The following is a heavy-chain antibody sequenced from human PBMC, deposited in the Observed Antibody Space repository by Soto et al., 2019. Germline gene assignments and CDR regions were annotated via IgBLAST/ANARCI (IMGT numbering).Heavy chain of an antibody. J-gene: IGHJ3*02. D-gene: IGHD3-10*01. CDR3: GTDQWGGAFDI. Sequence: GGSLRLSCAASGFTFSSYAMSWVRQAPGKGLEWVSGISGSGESTYYADSVKGRFTISRDNPKNTLYLQMSSLRDDDTAVYYCGTDQWGGAFDIGGQGTTVTVSS. CDR2: ISGSGEST. V-gene: IGHV3-23*01. CDR1: GFTFSSYA.